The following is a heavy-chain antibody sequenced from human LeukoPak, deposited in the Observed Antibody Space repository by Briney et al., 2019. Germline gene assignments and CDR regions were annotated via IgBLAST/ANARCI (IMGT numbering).Heavy chain of an antibody. V-gene: IGHV3-21*04. D-gene: IGHD3-9*01. CDR1: GFIFSSYS. Sequence: GGSLRLSCAASGFIFSSYSMNWVRQAPGKGLEWVSFISTSSSYIYYADSVKGRFTISRDNAKNSLYLQMNSLRAEDTALYYCAKSLRYFDWLSGGYYFDYWGQGTLVTVSS. CDR3: AKSLRYFDWLSGGYYFDY. CDR2: ISTSSSYI. J-gene: IGHJ4*02.